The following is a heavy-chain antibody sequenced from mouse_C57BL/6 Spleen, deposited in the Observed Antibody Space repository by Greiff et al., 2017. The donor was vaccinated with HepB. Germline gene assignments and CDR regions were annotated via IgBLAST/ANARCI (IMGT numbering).Heavy chain of an antibody. Sequence: EVKLQQSGPELVKPGASVKISCKASGYTFTDYYMNWVKQSHGKSLEWIGDINPNNGGTSYNQKFKGKATLTVDKSSSTAYMELRSLTSEDSAVYYCARGGSNYGGMDYWGQGTSVTVSS. V-gene: IGHV1-26*01. J-gene: IGHJ4*01. CDR3: ARGGSNYGGMDY. CDR2: INPNNGGT. CDR1: GYTFTDYY. D-gene: IGHD2-5*01.